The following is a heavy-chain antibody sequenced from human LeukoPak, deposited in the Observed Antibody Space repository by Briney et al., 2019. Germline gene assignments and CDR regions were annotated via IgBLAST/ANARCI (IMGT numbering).Heavy chain of an antibody. CDR3: AKDKGYSSSWPDAFDI. V-gene: IGHV3-30-3*01. Sequence: PGGSLRLSCAASGFTFSSYAMHWVRQAPGKGLEWVAVISYDGSNKYYADSVKGRFTISRDNSKNTLYLQMNSLRAEDTAVYYCAKDKGYSSSWPDAFDIWGQGTMVTVSS. CDR1: GFTFSSYA. D-gene: IGHD6-13*01. CDR2: ISYDGSNK. J-gene: IGHJ3*02.